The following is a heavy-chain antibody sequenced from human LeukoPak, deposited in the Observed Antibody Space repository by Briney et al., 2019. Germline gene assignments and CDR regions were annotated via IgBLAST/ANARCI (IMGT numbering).Heavy chain of an antibody. CDR1: GFTFSRYG. CDR3: AKEGRRYFDY. V-gene: IGHV3-30*18. Sequence: QPGRSLRLSCTVSGFTFSRYGMHWLRQAPGKGLEWVAGISYDGSNQHYGDSVKGRFTISRDNSKHTLYLQMNSLRGDDTAVYYCAKEGRRYFDYWGQGALATVSS. J-gene: IGHJ4*02. CDR2: ISYDGSNQ.